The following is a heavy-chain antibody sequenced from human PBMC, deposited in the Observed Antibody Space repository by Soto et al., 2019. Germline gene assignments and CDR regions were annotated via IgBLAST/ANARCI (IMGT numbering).Heavy chain of an antibody. CDR2: IYPGDSDT. D-gene: IGHD3-10*01. CDR3: ARAMVRGKNYYGVDV. CDR1: GYSFTNYW. Sequence: GESLKISCKGSGYSFTNYWIGWVRQMPGKGLEWMGIIYPGDSDTRYSPSFQGQVTISADKSISTAYLQWSSLKASDTSMYYCARAMVRGKNYYGVDVWGQGTTVTVSS. V-gene: IGHV5-51*01. J-gene: IGHJ6*02.